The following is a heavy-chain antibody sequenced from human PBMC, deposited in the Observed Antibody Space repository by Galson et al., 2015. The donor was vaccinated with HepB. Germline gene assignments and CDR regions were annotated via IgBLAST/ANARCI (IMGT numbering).Heavy chain of an antibody. D-gene: IGHD2-2*01. V-gene: IGHV3-23*01. J-gene: IGHJ4*02. CDR3: AKVVGGGCSSTSCPADY. Sequence: SLRLSCAASGFTFNNYAMSRVRQAPGKGLEWVSAISGSGGITYYADSVKGRFTISRDNSKNTLYLQMDSLRAEDTAVYYCAKVVGGGCSSTSCPADYWGQGTLVTVSS. CDR1: GFTFNNYA. CDR2: ISGSGGIT.